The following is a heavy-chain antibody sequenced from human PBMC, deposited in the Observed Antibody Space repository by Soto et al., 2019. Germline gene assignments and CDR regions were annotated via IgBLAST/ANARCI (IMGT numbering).Heavy chain of an antibody. CDR1: GFTFSSYG. CDR2: ISYDGSNK. V-gene: IGHV3-30*18. Sequence: GGSLRLSCAASGFTFSSYGMHWVRQAPGKGLEWVAVISYDGSNKYYADSVKGRFTISRDNSKNTLYLQMNSLRAEDTAVYYCAKDSTMVRGPSRYYYYGMDVWGQGTTVTVSS. J-gene: IGHJ6*02. CDR3: AKDSTMVRGPSRYYYYGMDV. D-gene: IGHD3-10*01.